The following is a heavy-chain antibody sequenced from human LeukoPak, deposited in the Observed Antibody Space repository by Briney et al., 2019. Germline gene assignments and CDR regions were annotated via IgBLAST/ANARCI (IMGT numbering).Heavy chain of an antibody. V-gene: IGHV3-30-3*01. Sequence: GRSLRLSCAASGFTFSSYAMHWVRQAPGKGLEWVAVISYDGSNKYYADSVKGRFTISRDNSKNTLYLQMNSLRAEDTAVYYCARDPLDILTSYFDYWGQGTLVTVSS. D-gene: IGHD3-9*01. J-gene: IGHJ4*02. CDR2: ISYDGSNK. CDR3: ARDPLDILTSYFDY. CDR1: GFTFSSYA.